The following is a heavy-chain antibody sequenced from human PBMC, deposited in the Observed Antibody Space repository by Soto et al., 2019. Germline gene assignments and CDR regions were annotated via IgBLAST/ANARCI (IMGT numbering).Heavy chain of an antibody. D-gene: IGHD3-10*01. CDR1: GYSINRDSF. J-gene: IGHJ5*02. Sequence: ETLSLTCAVAGYSINRDSFWGCSRQPPGQGLEWIGSVDHSERTYNSPPLRRRLTIFTNKSNKKLSLRLTSVTAADTAMYFYGKKGYYPSGEINLFDPWGPGTLVTVSS. CDR3: GKKGYYPSGEINLFDP. CDR2: VDHSERT. V-gene: IGHV4-38-2*01.